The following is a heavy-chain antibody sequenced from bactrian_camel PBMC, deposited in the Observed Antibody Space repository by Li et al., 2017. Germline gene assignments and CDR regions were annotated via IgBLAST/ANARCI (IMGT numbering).Heavy chain of an antibody. CDR3: AADPRRCDTASDY. Sequence: QLVESGGGLVQPGESLRLSCVASGFASSDVGFSELAWSWVRQAPGKAREGVANIGSDGTTKYADSVKGRFTISKDNVENILYLQMNSLTPEDTAMYFCAADPRRCDTASDYWGQGTQVTVS. V-gene: IGHV3S10*01. CDR2: IGSDGTT. J-gene: IGHJ4*01. D-gene: IGHD3*01. CDR1: GFASSDVGFSELA.